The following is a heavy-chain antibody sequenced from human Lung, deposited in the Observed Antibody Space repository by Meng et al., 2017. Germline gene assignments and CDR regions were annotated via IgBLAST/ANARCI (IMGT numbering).Heavy chain of an antibody. D-gene: IGHD2-15*01. CDR2: INPNSGDT. CDR3: ARGPGAVRSPYYFDY. Sequence: QVQLLQSGAEVTKPGASLQVSCMASGYSFTGYDMHWVRRGPGLGLEWMGRINPNSGDTRYAQKFQGRVTMTRDTVISTAYMELSSLIFDDTAVYYCARGPGAVRSPYYFDYWGQGTLVTVSS. V-gene: IGHV1-2*06. CDR1: GYSFTGYD. J-gene: IGHJ4*02.